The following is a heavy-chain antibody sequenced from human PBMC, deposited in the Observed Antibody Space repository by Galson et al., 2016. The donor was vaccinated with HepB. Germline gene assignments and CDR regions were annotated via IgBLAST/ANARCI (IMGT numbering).Heavy chain of an antibody. CDR2: TYYKSKWFN. V-gene: IGHV6-1*01. D-gene: IGHD6-19*01. CDR3: AKDDGWYRFSS. CDR1: GDSVSSNTIA. Sequence: CAISGDSVSSNTIAWNWMRQSPSRGLEWLGRTYYKSKWFNEYAVSMKGRIIINPDTSKNQFSLQLNSVTPEDTALYYCAKDDGWYRFSSWGQGTLVIVSS. J-gene: IGHJ5*02.